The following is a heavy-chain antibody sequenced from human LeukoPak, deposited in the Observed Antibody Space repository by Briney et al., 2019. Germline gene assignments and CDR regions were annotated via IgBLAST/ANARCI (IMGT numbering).Heavy chain of an antibody. CDR3: ARSPQRGATKWFDP. CDR2: INPNSGGT. V-gene: IGHV1-2*02. Sequence: ASVKVSCKASGGTFSSYTISWVRQAPGQGLEWMGRINPNSGGTNYAQKFQGRVTMTRDTSISTAYMELSRLRSDDTAVYYCARSPQRGATKWFDPWGQGTLVTVSS. D-gene: IGHD1-26*01. J-gene: IGHJ5*02. CDR1: GGTFSSYT.